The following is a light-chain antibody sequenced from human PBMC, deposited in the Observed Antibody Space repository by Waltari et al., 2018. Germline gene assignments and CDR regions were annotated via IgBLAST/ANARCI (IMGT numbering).Light chain of an antibody. CDR1: QSVTSNY. Sequence: EIVLTQSPGTLSLSPGERATLSCRASQSVTSNYLAWYQQKPGQPPSRRIYGASTRATGIPDRFSGSGSGTDFTLTISSVEPEDFAVYYCQRYGSSPLVSFGPGTKVDIK. CDR3: QRYGSSPLVS. V-gene: IGKV3-20*01. J-gene: IGKJ3*01. CDR2: GAS.